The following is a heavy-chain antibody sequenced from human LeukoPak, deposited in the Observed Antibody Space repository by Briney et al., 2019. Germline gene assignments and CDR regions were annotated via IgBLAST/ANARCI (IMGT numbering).Heavy chain of an antibody. Sequence: TGGSLRLSCAASGFTFSSYGMHWVRQAPGKGLEWVAVISYDGSNKGYADSVKGRFTISRDNSKNTLYLQMNSLRAEDTAVYYCARVFWEKDGFIGAFDIWGQGTMVTVSS. CDR3: ARVFWEKDGFIGAFDI. V-gene: IGHV3-30*03. J-gene: IGHJ3*02. CDR2: ISYDGSNK. CDR1: GFTFSSYG. D-gene: IGHD3-3*01.